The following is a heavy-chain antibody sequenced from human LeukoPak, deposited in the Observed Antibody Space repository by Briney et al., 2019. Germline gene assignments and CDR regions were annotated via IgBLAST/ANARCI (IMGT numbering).Heavy chain of an antibody. Sequence: GGSLRLSCAASGFTFSSYAMSWVRQAPGKGLDWVAAISGSGGSTYYADSVKGRFTISRDNSKNTLYLQMNSLRAEDTAVYYCAKGNEYTYYDFWSGYPTWDLDYWGQGTLVTVSS. CDR2: ISGSGGST. V-gene: IGHV3-23*01. J-gene: IGHJ4*02. D-gene: IGHD3-3*01. CDR3: AKGNEYTYYDFWSGYPTWDLDY. CDR1: GFTFSSYA.